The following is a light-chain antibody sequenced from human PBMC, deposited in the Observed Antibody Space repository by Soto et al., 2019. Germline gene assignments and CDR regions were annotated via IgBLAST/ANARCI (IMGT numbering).Light chain of an antibody. CDR2: GAS. CDR3: QQYNNWPPRT. CDR1: QSVSSSY. V-gene: IGKV3-15*01. J-gene: IGKJ1*01. Sequence: EIVLTQSPGTLSLSPGERATLSCRASQSVSSSYLAWYQQKPGQAPRLLIYGASTRATGIPARFSGSGSGTESTLTISSLQSEDFAVYYCQQYNNWPPRTFGQGTKVDIK.